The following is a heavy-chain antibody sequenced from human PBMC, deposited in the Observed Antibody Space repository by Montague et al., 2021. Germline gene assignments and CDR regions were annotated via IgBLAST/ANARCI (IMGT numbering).Heavy chain of an antibody. V-gene: IGHV6-1*01. J-gene: IGHJ4*02. CDR1: GDSVSNNNAA. Sequence: CAISGDSVSNNNAAWNWIRESPSGGLEWLGRTYYRPTWYSDYAISVKGRIAINPDTSKNQFSLQLNSVTPEDTAVYYCVREGAGDVLVSFDSWGQGTLVTVSS. CDR2: TYYRPTWYS. CDR3: VREGAGDVLVSFDS. D-gene: IGHD3-10*01.